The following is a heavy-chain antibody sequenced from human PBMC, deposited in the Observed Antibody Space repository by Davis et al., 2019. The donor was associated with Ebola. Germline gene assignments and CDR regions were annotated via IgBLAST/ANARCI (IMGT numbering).Heavy chain of an antibody. Sequence: PGGSLRLSCAASGFTFSSYGMHWVRQAPGKGLEWVALMSYDGSIKYYADFVKGRFTISRDNSKNTLYLQMNGLGAEDTAVYYCAKNVRSSYPYYMDVWGTGTTVTVSS. CDR3: AKNVRSSYPYYMDV. J-gene: IGHJ6*03. CDR1: GFTFSSYG. D-gene: IGHD6-6*01. CDR2: MSYDGSIK. V-gene: IGHV3-30*18.